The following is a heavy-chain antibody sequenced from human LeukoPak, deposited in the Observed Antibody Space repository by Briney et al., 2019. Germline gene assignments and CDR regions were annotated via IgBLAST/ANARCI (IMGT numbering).Heavy chain of an antibody. J-gene: IGHJ4*02. CDR2: IYTSGST. CDR3: AREVRGSYYYFDY. D-gene: IGHD1-26*01. Sequence: PSATLSLPCTVSGGSISSYYWSWIRPPAGKGLEWIGRIYTSGSTNYNPSLKSRVTMSVDTSNNQFSLKLSSVTAADTAVYYCAREVRGSYYYFDYWGQGTLVTVSS. CDR1: GGSISSYY. V-gene: IGHV4-4*07.